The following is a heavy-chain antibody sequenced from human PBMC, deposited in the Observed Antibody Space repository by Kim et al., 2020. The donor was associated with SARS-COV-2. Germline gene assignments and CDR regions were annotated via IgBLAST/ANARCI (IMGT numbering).Heavy chain of an antibody. V-gene: IGHV3-7*01. CDR2: IKQDGSEK. Sequence: GGSLRLSCAASGFTFSSYWMSWVRQAPGKGLEWVANIKQDGSEKYYVDSVKGRFTISRDNAKNSLYLQMNSLRAEDTAVYYCAKQQLATYYYYGMDVWGQGTTVTVSS. CDR3: AKQQLATYYYYGMDV. J-gene: IGHJ6*02. D-gene: IGHD6-13*01. CDR1: GFTFSSYW.